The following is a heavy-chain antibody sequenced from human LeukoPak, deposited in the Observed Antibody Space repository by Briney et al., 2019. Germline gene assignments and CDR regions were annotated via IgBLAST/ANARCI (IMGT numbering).Heavy chain of an antibody. V-gene: IGHV3-30*18. D-gene: IGHD3-16*01. CDR2: ISYDGSNK. CDR3: AKDRGGFDY. CDR1: GFTFSSHG. Sequence: GGSLRLSCAASGFTFSSHGMHWVRQAPGKGLEWVAVISYDGSNKYYADSVKGRFTISRDNSKNTLYLQMNSLRAEGTAVYYCAKDRGGFDYWGQGTLVTVSS. J-gene: IGHJ4*02.